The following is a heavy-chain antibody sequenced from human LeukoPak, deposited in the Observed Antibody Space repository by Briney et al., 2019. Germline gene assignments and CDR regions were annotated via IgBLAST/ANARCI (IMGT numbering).Heavy chain of an antibody. CDR2: IKSNSNGGTT. CDR1: GFTFSSYG. V-gene: IGHV3-15*01. CDR3: TSTLGY. J-gene: IGHJ4*02. Sequence: GRSLRLSCAASGFTFSSYGMHWVRQAPGKGLEWVGRIKSNSNGGTTDYAAPVKGRFTISRDDSKSTLYLQMDSLKTEDTAMYYCTSTLGYWGQGTLVIVSS. D-gene: IGHD2-15*01.